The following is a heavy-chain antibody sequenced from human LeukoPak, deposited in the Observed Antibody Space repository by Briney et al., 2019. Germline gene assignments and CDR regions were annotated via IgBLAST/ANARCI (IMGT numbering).Heavy chain of an antibody. CDR1: GFTFSSYA. Sequence: GRSLRLSCAASGFTFSSYAMHWVRQAPGKGLEWVAVISYDGSNKYYADSVKGRFTISRDNSKNTLYLQMNSLRAEDTAVYYCARSVRQQTKEDAFDIWGQGTMVSVSS. J-gene: IGHJ3*02. CDR2: ISYDGSNK. D-gene: IGHD6-13*01. CDR3: ARSVRQQTKEDAFDI. V-gene: IGHV3-30-3*01.